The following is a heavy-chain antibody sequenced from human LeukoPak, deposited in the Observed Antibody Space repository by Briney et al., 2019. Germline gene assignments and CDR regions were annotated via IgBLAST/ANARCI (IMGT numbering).Heavy chain of an antibody. V-gene: IGHV1-18*01. D-gene: IGHD6-13*01. CDR1: GHTFSTYT. CDR3: ARARTPLSSRGNAFDL. Sequence: ASVKVSCRASGHTFSTYTFSWVRQAPGQGLEWMGWISAYYGNTNYVQKFQGRVTMTTDTSTGTAYMELRSLRSDDTAAYYCARARTPLSSRGNAFDLWGQGTMVTVSS. J-gene: IGHJ3*01. CDR2: ISAYYGNT.